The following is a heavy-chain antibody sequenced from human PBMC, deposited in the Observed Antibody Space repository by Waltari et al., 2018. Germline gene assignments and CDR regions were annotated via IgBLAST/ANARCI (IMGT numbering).Heavy chain of an antibody. Sequence: QLEESGGGLVQPGGSLRLSCGASGFTFSNYEMNWVRQAPGRGLEWLASITSTGSTIYYADSVKGRFTISRDNAKNSLYLQMTSLRAGDTAVYFCATDRAPGGKSLYFDCWGQGTLVTVYS. V-gene: IGHV3-48*03. CDR2: ITSTGSTI. CDR1: GFTFSNYE. J-gene: IGHJ4*02. CDR3: ATDRAPGGKSLYFDC. D-gene: IGHD2-8*02.